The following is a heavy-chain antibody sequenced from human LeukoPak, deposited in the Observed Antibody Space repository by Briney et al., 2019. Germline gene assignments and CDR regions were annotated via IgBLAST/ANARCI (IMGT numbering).Heavy chain of an antibody. CDR3: ASGEVGVRKYYSDPFHH. CDR2: LYSAGAT. Sequence: GGSPRLSCAASGFTVSTYYMTWVRQAPGKGLEWVSILYSAGATYYADSVRGRFTIARDNSKNTVFLQMNSLRAEDTAVYYCASGEVGVRKYYSDPFHHWGQGTLVTVSS. J-gene: IGHJ4*02. V-gene: IGHV3-53*01. D-gene: IGHD3-10*01. CDR1: GFTVSTYY.